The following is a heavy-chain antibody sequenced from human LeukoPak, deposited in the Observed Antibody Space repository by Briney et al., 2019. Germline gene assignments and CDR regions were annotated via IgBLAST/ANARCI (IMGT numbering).Heavy chain of an antibody. CDR3: ASSGYPPSPVY. CDR2: IYYSGST. V-gene: IGHV4-59*12. Sequence: SETLSLTCTVSGGSISSYYWSWIRQPPGKGLEWIGYIYYSGSTNYNPSLKSRVSISVDTSKNQFSLKLSSVTAADTAVYYCASSGYPPSPVYWGQGTLVTVSS. J-gene: IGHJ4*02. D-gene: IGHD3-22*01. CDR1: GGSISSYY.